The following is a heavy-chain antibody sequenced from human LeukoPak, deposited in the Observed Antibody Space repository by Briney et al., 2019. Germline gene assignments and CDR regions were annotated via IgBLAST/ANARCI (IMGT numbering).Heavy chain of an antibody. J-gene: IGHJ5*02. CDR1: GDSINTTY. CDR2: IYHSGST. V-gene: IGHV4-59*08. Sequence: SETLSLTCTVSGDSINTTYWTWIRQPPGKGLEWIGYIYHSGSTNYNPSLKSRVTISIDTSKNQFSLKLSSVTATDTAVYYCARRRGGATQFNYFDPWGQGTLVTVSS. CDR3: ARRRGGATQFNYFDP. D-gene: IGHD3-16*01.